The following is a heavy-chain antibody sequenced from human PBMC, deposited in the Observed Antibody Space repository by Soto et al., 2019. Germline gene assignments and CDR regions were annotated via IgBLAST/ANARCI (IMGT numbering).Heavy chain of an antibody. CDR3: ARHIVLVPAHYYYYGMDV. CDR2: IYYSGST. V-gene: IGHV4-59*01. J-gene: IGHJ6*02. CDR1: GGSISSYY. Sequence: SETLSLTCTVSGGSISSYYWSWIRQPPGKGLEWIGYIYYSGSTNYNPSLKSRVTISVDTSKNQFSLKLSSVTAADTAVYYCARHIVLVPAHYYYYGMDVWGQGTTVTVS. D-gene: IGHD2-2*01.